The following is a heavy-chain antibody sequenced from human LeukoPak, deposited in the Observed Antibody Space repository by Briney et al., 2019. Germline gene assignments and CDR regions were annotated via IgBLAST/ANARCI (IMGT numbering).Heavy chain of an antibody. Sequence: GGSLRLSCAASGFTFSSYSMNWVRQAPGKGLEWVSYISSSSSTRSYADSVKGRFTISRDNAKNSLYLQMNSLRADDTAVYYCARASITSDAFDIWGQGTMVTVSS. D-gene: IGHD3-10*01. J-gene: IGHJ3*02. CDR3: ARASITSDAFDI. CDR2: ISSSSSTR. CDR1: GFTFSSYS. V-gene: IGHV3-48*01.